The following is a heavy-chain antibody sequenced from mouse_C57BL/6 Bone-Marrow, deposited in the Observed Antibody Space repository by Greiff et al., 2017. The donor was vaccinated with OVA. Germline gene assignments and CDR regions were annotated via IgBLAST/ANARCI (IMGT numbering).Heavy chain of an antibody. CDR1: GYTFTDYN. CDR3: ARRSLHPPWFAY. D-gene: IGHD6-1*01. V-gene: IGHV1-18*01. Sequence: EVQLQQSGPELVKPGASVKIPCKASGYTFTDYNMDWVKQSHGKSLEWIGDINPNNGGTIYNQKFKGKATLTVDKSSSTAYMELRSLTSEDTAVYYCARRSLHPPWFAYWGQGTLVTVSA. CDR2: INPNNGGT. J-gene: IGHJ3*01.